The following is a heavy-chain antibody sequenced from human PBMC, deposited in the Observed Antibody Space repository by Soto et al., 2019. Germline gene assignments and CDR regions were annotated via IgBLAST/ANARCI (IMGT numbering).Heavy chain of an antibody. J-gene: IGHJ6*02. D-gene: IGHD3-22*01. Sequence: QAQLVQSGAEVKKPGSSVKVSCTASGGAFRNYAVSWVRQAPGQGLEWMGAVMPTFGAGVYAQKFQGRLTIFADESTNTAYLNVGSLTFEDAAIYYCAASRGFYEAMDAWGQGTTLTVSS. V-gene: IGHV1-69*01. CDR3: AASRGFYEAMDA. CDR1: GGAFRNYA. CDR2: VMPTFGAG.